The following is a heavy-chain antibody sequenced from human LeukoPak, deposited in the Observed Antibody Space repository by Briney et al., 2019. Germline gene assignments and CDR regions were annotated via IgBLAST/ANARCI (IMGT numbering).Heavy chain of an antibody. J-gene: IGHJ4*02. CDR1: GYSFTSYY. CDR2: INPSGGST. V-gene: IGHV1-46*01. Sequence: GESLKISCKGSGYSFTSYYMHWVRQAPGQGLEWMGIINPSGGSTSYAQKFQGRVTMTRDMSTSTVYMELSSLRSEDTAVYYCAAHTYYYDSSGYYSPPGVNWGQGTLVTVSS. CDR3: AAHTYYYDSSGYYSPPGVN. D-gene: IGHD3-22*01.